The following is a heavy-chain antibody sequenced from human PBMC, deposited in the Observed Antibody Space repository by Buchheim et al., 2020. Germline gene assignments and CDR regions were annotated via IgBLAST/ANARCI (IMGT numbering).Heavy chain of an antibody. CDR3: TTDDSTYYDFWSGHGGYYYYGMDV. J-gene: IGHJ6*02. D-gene: IGHD3-3*01. Sequence: EVQLVESGGGLVKPGGSLRLSCAASGFTFSNAWMNWVRQAPGKGLEWVGRIKSKTDGGTTDYAAPVKGRFTISRDDSKNPLYLQMNSLKTEDTAVYYCTTDDSTYYDFWSGHGGYYYYGMDVWGQGTT. CDR1: GFTFSNAW. V-gene: IGHV3-15*07. CDR2: IKSKTDGGTT.